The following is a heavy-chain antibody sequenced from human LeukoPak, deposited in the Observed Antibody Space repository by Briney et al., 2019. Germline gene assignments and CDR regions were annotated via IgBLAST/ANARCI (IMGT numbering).Heavy chain of an antibody. J-gene: IGHJ5*02. CDR3: ARDNNSGYYSRFAP. Sequence: GGSLRLSCVASGFTFTTYWMHWVRQAPGKGLVWVSRINGDGSNSNYADSVKGRFTISRDNAKNSLYLQMNNLRAEDTAVYYCARDNNSGYYSRFAPWGQGTLVTVSS. CDR1: GFTFTTYW. CDR2: INGDGSNS. V-gene: IGHV3-74*01. D-gene: IGHD3-22*01.